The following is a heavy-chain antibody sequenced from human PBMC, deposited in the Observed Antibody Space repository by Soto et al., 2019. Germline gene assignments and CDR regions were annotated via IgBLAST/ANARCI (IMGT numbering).Heavy chain of an antibody. V-gene: IGHV3-13*01. CDR1: GFTFSGFD. D-gene: IGHD6-13*01. J-gene: IGHJ4*02. CDR3: AKSQEIGTHFLDH. Sequence: GGSLRLSCEASGFTFSGFDMHWVRQPTGKGLEWVSSIGTAGDTYYAVSVKGRFTISRDNAKNSLSLQMNSLRAGDMAVYFCAKSQEIGTHFLDHWGQGTRVTVSS. CDR2: IGTAGDT.